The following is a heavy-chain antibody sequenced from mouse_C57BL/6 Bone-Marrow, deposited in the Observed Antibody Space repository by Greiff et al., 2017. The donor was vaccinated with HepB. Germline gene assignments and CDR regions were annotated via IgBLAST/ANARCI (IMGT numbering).Heavy chain of an antibody. CDR2: INPNNGGT. J-gene: IGHJ3*01. Sequence: VQLQQSGPELVKPGASVKISCKASGYTFTDYYMNWVKQSHGKSLEWIGDINPNNGGTSYNQKFKGKATLTVDKSSSTAYMELRSLTSEDSAVYYCARSDYGYDGPWFAYWGQGTLVTVSA. D-gene: IGHD2-2*01. CDR1: GYTFTDYY. V-gene: IGHV1-26*01. CDR3: ARSDYGYDGPWFAY.